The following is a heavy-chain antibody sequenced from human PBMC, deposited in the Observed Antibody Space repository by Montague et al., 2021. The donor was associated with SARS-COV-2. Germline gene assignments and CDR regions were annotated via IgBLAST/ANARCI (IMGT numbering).Heavy chain of an antibody. CDR2: TYYRSMRKS. J-gene: IGHJ4*02. Sequence: CAISGDSVFSNSATWNWIRQSPPRGLEWLGRTYYRSMRKSDYARPVKSRIAINPDTSKNQFSLQLSSVTPEDTALYYCVRGIEAAGSYDYWGQGTLVTVSS. D-gene: IGHD6-13*01. V-gene: IGHV6-1*01. CDR3: VRGIEAAGSYDY. CDR1: GDSVFSNSAT.